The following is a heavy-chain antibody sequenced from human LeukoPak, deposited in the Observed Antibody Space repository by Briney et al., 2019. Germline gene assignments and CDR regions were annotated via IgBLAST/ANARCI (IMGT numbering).Heavy chain of an antibody. CDR1: GGSISGGAYY. CDR2: IYYRGNT. V-gene: IGHV4-30-4*01. J-gene: IGHJ5*02. D-gene: IGHD2-2*01. CDR3: ARVVPAAMGLNWFDP. Sequence: SQTLSLTCTVSGGSISGGAYYWSWIRQPPGKGLEWIGHIYYRGNTDYNPSLRSRVTISVDTSKNQFSLDLSSVTAADTAVYYCARVVPAAMGLNWFDPWGQGTLVSVSS.